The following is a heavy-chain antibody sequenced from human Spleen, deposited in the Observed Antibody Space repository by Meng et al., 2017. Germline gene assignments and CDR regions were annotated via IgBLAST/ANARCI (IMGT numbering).Heavy chain of an antibody. V-gene: IGHV4-39*07. J-gene: IGHJ4*02. Sequence: QLQLQESGPGLVKPSETLSLTCAVSGGSISSSSYYWGWIRQPPGKGLEWIGSIYYSGSTYYSPSLKSRITISVDTSKNQFSLKLSSVTAADTAVYYCARAQYDILTNYYTSFDYWGQGTLVTVSS. CDR1: GGSISSSSYY. CDR2: IYYSGST. CDR3: ARAQYDILTNYYTSFDY. D-gene: IGHD3-9*01.